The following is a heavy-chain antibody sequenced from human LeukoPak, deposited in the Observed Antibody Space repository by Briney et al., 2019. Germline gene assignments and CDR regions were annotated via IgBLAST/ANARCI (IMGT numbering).Heavy chain of an antibody. CDR1: GFTFSSYE. D-gene: IGHD3-22*01. Sequence: GGSLTLSCAPSGFTFSSYEMKWVRQAPGKGLEWVSYISSSGSTIYYADSVKGRFTISRDNAKTSLYLQMNSLSAEDTAVYYCARYARGYDDSSGLDFGGWGHGVMVTV. CDR2: ISSSGSTI. V-gene: IGHV3-48*03. J-gene: IGHJ3*01. CDR3: ARYARGYDDSSGLDFGG.